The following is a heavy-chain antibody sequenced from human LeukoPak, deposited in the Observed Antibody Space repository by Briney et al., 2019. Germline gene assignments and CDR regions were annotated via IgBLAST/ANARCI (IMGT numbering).Heavy chain of an antibody. D-gene: IGHD6-19*01. CDR1: GYTFTGYY. V-gene: IGHV1-2*02. Sequence: ASVKVSCKASGYTFTGYYMHWVRQAPGQGLEWMGWINPNSGGTNYARKFQGRVTMTRDTSISTAYMELSRLRSDDTAVYHCARGIAVAGKRYYYMDVWGKGTTVTVSS. CDR3: ARGIAVAGKRYYYMDV. CDR2: INPNSGGT. J-gene: IGHJ6*03.